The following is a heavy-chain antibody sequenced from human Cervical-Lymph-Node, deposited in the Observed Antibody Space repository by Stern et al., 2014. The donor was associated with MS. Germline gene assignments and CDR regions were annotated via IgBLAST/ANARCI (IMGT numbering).Heavy chain of an antibody. CDR3: ARLERSYGADY. CDR1: GGSISTNSYF. CDR2: IYYAGNT. J-gene: IGHJ4*02. Sequence: QLQLQESGPGLVKPSETLSLTCTVSGGSISTNSYFWGWIRQPPGKGLEWIGTIYYAGNTFYNPSFKTRVTISVDTSKNQFSLRQPSVTAADTAVYYCARLERSYGADYWGQGILVTVSS. V-gene: IGHV4-39*01. D-gene: IGHD3-16*01.